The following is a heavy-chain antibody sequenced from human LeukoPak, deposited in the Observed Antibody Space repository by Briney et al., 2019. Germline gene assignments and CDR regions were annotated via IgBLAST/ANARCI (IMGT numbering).Heavy chain of an antibody. J-gene: IGHJ6*03. CDR1: GGTFSSYA. Sequence: GASVKVSCKASGGTFSSYAISWVRQAPGQGLEWMGGIIPIFGTANYAQKFQGRVTITADKSTSTAYMELSSLRSEDTAVYYCASGGLTGTTHYYYYMDVWGKGTTVTVSS. D-gene: IGHD1-20*01. CDR3: ASGGLTGTTHYYYYMDV. V-gene: IGHV1-69*06. CDR2: IIPIFGTA.